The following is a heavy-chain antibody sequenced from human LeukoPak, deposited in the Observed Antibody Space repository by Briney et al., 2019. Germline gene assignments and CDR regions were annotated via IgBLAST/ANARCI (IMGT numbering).Heavy chain of an antibody. CDR2: INSDGRST. V-gene: IGHV3-74*01. J-gene: IGHJ4*02. CDR1: GFTFSSYW. CDR3: ARDYDFDDY. Sequence: GGSLRLSCAASGFTFSSYWMHWVRQAPGKGLVWVSHINSDGRSTSYADSVMGRFTISRDNAKNTLYLQMNSLRAEDTAVYYCARDYDFDDYWGQGTLVTVSS. D-gene: IGHD3-3*01.